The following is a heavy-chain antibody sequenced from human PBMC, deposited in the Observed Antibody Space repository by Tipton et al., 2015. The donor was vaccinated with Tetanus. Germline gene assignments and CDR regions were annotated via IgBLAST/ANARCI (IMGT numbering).Heavy chain of an antibody. CDR1: GFTFSSYG. CDR2: ISYDGSNK. CDR3: ARDYYGSGSYNPARFDP. V-gene: IGHV3-30*03. D-gene: IGHD3-10*01. Sequence: SLRLSCAASGFTFSSYGMHWVRQAPGKGLEWVAVISYDGSNKYYADSVKGRFTISRDNSKNTLYLQMNSLRAEDTAVYYCARDYYGSGSYNPARFDPWGQGTLVTVSS. J-gene: IGHJ5*02.